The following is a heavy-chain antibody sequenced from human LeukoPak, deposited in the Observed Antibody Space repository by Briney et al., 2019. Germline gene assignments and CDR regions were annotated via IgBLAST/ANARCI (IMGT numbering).Heavy chain of an antibody. J-gene: IGHJ4*02. Sequence: PSETLSLTCTVSGGSISSYYWSWIRQPAGKGLEWIGRIYTSGSTNYNPSLKSRVTMSVDTSKNQFSLKLSSVTAADTAVYYCARSPGDYDYVWGSYPVSWVGYFDYWGQGTLVTVSS. CDR2: IYTSGST. CDR3: ARSPGDYDYVWGSYPVSWVGYFDY. CDR1: GGSISSYY. V-gene: IGHV4-4*07. D-gene: IGHD3-16*02.